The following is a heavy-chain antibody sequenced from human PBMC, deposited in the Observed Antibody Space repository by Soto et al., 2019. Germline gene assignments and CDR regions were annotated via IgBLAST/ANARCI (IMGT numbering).Heavy chain of an antibody. CDR2: IHYSGST. J-gene: IGHJ4*02. CDR3: ARPGGSGWFYFDS. CDR1: GASISIGTDY. V-gene: IGHV4-39*01. D-gene: IGHD6-13*01. Sequence: PSETLSLTCSVSGASISIGTDYWGWIRQPPGKGLEWIGNIHYSGSTYYNPSLKSRVNISVDTSKNQFSLKLTSVTAADTAVYYCARPGGSGWFYFDSWGQGTLVTVSS.